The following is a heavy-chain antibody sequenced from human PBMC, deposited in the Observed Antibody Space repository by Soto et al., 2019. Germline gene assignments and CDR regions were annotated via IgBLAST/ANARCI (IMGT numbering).Heavy chain of an antibody. D-gene: IGHD3-16*01. Sequence: ASVRVSCKASGYSCTNNDVSWVRQATGQGLEWMGWMNPGSGDTGYAQKFQGRVTMTRDISIATAYLELSSLRSDDTAIYYCARMATFGSLNWFDTWGQRTLVTVSS. CDR2: MNPGSGDT. V-gene: IGHV1-8*01. J-gene: IGHJ5*02. CDR3: ARMATFGSLNWFDT. CDR1: GYSCTNND.